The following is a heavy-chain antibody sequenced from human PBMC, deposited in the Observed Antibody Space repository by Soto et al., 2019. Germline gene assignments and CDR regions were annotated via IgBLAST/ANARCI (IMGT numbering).Heavy chain of an antibody. CDR3: ARDPDGDESSRFDD. CDR2: ISAYNGNT. V-gene: IGHV1-18*01. Sequence: GASVKVSCKASGYTFTSYGISWVRQAPGQGLEWMGWISAYNGNTNYAQKLQGRVTMTTDTSTSTAYMELRSLRSDDTAVYYCARDPDGDESSRFDDWGQGTLVTVSS. J-gene: IGHJ4*02. D-gene: IGHD4-17*01. CDR1: GYTFTSYG.